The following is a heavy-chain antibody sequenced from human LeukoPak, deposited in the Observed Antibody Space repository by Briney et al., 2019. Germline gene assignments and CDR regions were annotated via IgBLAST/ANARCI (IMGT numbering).Heavy chain of an antibody. V-gene: IGHV1-8*01. CDR3: ARGPPNWGYDY. J-gene: IGHJ4*02. Sequence: ASVKVSCKDSGYTFTSYDFNWVRQATGQRPEWMGWMSPNSGDTGYAQKFQDRVTMTRNTSISTAYMKLSSLRSDDTAVYYCARGPPNWGYDYWGPGTLVTVSS. CDR1: GYTFTSYD. CDR2: MSPNSGDT. D-gene: IGHD7-27*01.